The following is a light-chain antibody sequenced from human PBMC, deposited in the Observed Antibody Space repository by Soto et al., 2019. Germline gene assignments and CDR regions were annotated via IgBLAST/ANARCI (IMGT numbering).Light chain of an antibody. CDR2: DNN. Sequence: QSVLTQPPSLSGAPGQRVTISYTGSSSNIGANYHVHWYQQLPGTAPKLLIYDNNNRPSGVPDRFSGSKSGTSASLAITGLRAEDEANYYCQSYDSSLSGDVVFGGGTKLTVL. V-gene: IGLV1-40*01. CDR1: SSNIGANYH. CDR3: QSYDSSLSGDVV. J-gene: IGLJ2*01.